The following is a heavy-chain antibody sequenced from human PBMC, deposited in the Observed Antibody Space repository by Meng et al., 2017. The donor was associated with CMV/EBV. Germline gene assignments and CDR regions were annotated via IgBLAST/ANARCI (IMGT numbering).Heavy chain of an antibody. V-gene: IGHV3-21*01. Sequence: GESLKISCAASGFTFSSYEVNWVRQAPGKGLEWVSSISSSSSYIYYADSVKGRFTISRDNAKNSLYLQMNSLRAEDTAVYYCARGGKGVWGQGTTVTVSS. J-gene: IGHJ6*02. CDR2: ISSSSSYI. CDR3: ARGGKGV. CDR1: GFTFSSYE.